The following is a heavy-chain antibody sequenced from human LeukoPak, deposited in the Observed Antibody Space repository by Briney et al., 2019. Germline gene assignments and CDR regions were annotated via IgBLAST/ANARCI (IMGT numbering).Heavy chain of an antibody. CDR3: ARDSRDIVVVTAIESGAFDI. CDR1: EGTSSTYT. Sequence: GASVKVSCKAPEGTSSTYTISWVRQAPGQGLEWRGRISPILGIANYAQKFRGRVTITADKSTSTAYMELSSLRSEDTAVYYCARDSRDIVVVTAIESGAFDIWGQGTMVTVSS. V-gene: IGHV1-69*04. D-gene: IGHD2-21*02. J-gene: IGHJ3*02. CDR2: ISPILGIA.